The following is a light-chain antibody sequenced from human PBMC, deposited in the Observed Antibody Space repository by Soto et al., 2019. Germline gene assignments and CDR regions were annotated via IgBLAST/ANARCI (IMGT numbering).Light chain of an antibody. CDR1: ELPKQF. CDR2: KDT. CDR3: QSADNSGVV. Sequence: SYELTQTPSVSVSPGQTATITCSGDELPKQFVFWYQQKPGQAPVLVIQKDTERPSVIPERFSGSTSGALVTLTISGVQAEDEADYYCQSADNSGVVFGGGTKVTVL. J-gene: IGLJ2*01. V-gene: IGLV3-25*02.